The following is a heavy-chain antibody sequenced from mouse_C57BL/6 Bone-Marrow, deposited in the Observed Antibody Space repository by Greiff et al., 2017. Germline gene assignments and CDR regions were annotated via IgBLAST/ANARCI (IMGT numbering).Heavy chain of an antibody. D-gene: IGHD2-2*01. CDR3: ARGGYGYPAWFAY. CDR2: ISDGGSYT. J-gene: IGHJ3*01. CDR1: GFTFSSYA. Sequence: EVQVVESGGGLVKPGGSLKLSCAASGFTFSSYAMSWVRQTPEKRLEWVATISDGGSYTYYPDNVKGRFTISRDNAKNNLYLQMSHLKSEDTAMYYCARGGYGYPAWFAYRGQGTLVTVSA. V-gene: IGHV5-4*01.